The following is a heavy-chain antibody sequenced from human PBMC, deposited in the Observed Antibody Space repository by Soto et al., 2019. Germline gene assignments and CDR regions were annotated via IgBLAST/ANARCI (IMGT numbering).Heavy chain of an antibody. Sequence: ASVKVSCKASGYTFGSYVISWVRQAPGQGLEWMGWISAYNGNTNFAQKLQGRVTMTTDTSTSTAYMELRSLRSDDTAVYYCARVVAAVAGPYGMDVWGQGTTVTVSS. CDR2: ISAYNGNT. D-gene: IGHD6-19*01. CDR3: ARVVAAVAGPYGMDV. J-gene: IGHJ6*02. CDR1: GYTFGSYV. V-gene: IGHV1-18*01.